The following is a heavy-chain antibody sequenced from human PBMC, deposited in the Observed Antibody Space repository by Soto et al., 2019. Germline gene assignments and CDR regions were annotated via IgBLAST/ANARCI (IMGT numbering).Heavy chain of an antibody. CDR1: GGSISGYY. CDR3: ARAGGYGVQGNNWFDP. J-gene: IGHJ5*02. CDR2: IYTSGST. V-gene: IGHV4-4*07. D-gene: IGHD5-12*01. Sequence: SETLSLTCTVSGGSISGYYWSWIRQPAGEGLEWIGRIYTSGSTNYNPSLKSRVTLSVDTSKNQFSLKLTSVTAADTAVYYCARAGGYGVQGNNWFDPWGQGTLVTVSS.